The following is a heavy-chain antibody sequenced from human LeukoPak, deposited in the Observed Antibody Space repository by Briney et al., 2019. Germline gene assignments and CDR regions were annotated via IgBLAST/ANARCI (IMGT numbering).Heavy chain of an antibody. CDR2: IIPILGIA. CDR1: GGTFSSYA. CDR3: ARGLDWLFYFDY. V-gene: IGHV1-69*04. D-gene: IGHD3/OR15-3a*01. Sequence: SVKVSCKASGGTFSSYAISWVRQAPGQGLEWMGRIIPILGIANYAQKFQGRVTITADKSTSTAYMELSSLRSEDTAVYYCARGLDWLFYFDYWGQGTLVTVSS. J-gene: IGHJ4*02.